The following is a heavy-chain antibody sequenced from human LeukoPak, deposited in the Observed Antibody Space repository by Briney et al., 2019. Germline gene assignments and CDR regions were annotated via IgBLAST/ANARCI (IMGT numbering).Heavy chain of an antibody. D-gene: IGHD1-26*01. CDR1: GYTFTNYG. CDR2: ISAYNSMT. CDR3: ARDRRRILAPTTLDS. V-gene: IGHV1-18*01. J-gene: IGHJ4*02. Sequence: ASVKVSCKASGYTFTNYGINWVRQAPGQGPEWMAWISAYNSMTNYAQKFQDRLTVTTDTSTSTAYMELRSLRSDDTAVYYCARDRRRILAPTTLDSWGQGTLVTVSS.